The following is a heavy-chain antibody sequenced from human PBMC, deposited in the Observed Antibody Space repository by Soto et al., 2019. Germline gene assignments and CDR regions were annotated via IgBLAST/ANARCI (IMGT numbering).Heavy chain of an antibody. CDR3: ARDPWTYDYGDYLYYYYYYGMDV. CDR2: IKSKTDGGTT. CDR1: GFTFSNAW. J-gene: IGHJ6*02. V-gene: IGHV3-15*01. Sequence: EVQLVESGGGLVKPGGSLRLSCAASGFTFSNAWMSWVRQAPGKGLEWVGRIKSKTDGGTTDYAAPVKGRFTISRDDSKNTLYLQMNSLRAEDTAVYYCARDPWTYDYGDYLYYYYYYGMDVWGQGTTVTVSS. D-gene: IGHD4-17*01.